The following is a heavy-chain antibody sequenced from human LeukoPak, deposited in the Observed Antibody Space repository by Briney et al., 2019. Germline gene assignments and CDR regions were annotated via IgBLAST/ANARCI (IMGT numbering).Heavy chain of an antibody. D-gene: IGHD5-12*01. Sequence: SETLSLTCTVSGYFISSGYYWGWIRQPPGKGLEWIGSIYHSGSTYYNPSLKSRVTISVDTSKNQFPLKLSSVTAADTAVYYCARGGSGYDWIYFDYWGQGTLVTVSS. CDR3: ARGGSGYDWIYFDY. V-gene: IGHV4-38-2*02. CDR1: GYFISSGYY. CDR2: IYHSGST. J-gene: IGHJ4*02.